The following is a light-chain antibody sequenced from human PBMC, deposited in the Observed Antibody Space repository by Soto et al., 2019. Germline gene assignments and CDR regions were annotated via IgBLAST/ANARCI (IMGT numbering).Light chain of an antibody. Sequence: EIVMTQSRATLSVSPGERATLSCRASQSVRSNLAWHQQKPGQAPRLLIYAASTRATGVPARFSGSGSGTDFTLTISRLEPEDFAVYYCQQYGSSGTFGQGTKVDIK. CDR1: QSVRSN. CDR3: QQYGSSGT. J-gene: IGKJ1*01. V-gene: IGKV3-15*01. CDR2: AAS.